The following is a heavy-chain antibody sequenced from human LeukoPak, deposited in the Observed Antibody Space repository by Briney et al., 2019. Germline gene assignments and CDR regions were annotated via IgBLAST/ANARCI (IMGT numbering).Heavy chain of an antibody. CDR3: ARTASGYYLFDY. V-gene: IGHV4-61*02. CDR2: MYTSGTT. CDR1: GGSIRSGSYY. J-gene: IGHJ4*02. Sequence: PSETLSLTCTVSGGSIRSGSYYWNWIRQPARKGLEWIGRMYTSGTTNYNPSLKSRVTISVDTSKNQFSLKLSSVTAADTAVYYCARTASGYYLFDYWGQGTLVTVSS. D-gene: IGHD3-22*01.